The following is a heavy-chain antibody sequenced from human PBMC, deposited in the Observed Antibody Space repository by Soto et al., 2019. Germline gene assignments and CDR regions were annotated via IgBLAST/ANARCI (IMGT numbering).Heavy chain of an antibody. D-gene: IGHD3-16*02. J-gene: IGHJ3*02. Sequence: ASVKVSCKASGYTFTSYGISWVRQAPGQGLEWMGWISAYNGNTNYAQKLQGRVTMTTDTSTSTAYMELSSLRSDDTAVYYCARDRDSEYDYIWGSYRFRSRGSAFDIWGQGTMVTVSS. CDR1: GYTFTSYG. CDR2: ISAYNGNT. CDR3: ARDRDSEYDYIWGSYRFRSRGSAFDI. V-gene: IGHV1-18*01.